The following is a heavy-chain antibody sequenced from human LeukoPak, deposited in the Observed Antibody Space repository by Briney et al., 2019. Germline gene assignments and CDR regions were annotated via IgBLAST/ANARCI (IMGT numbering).Heavy chain of an antibody. Sequence: PGGSLRLSCAASGFTFSSYALTWVRQTPGKGLVWVSTITGSGAGTYYADSVKGRFTISRDNSKNTLYLQMNSLRAEDTAIYYCAKRTTFGLASYSFDSWGQGTLVTVSS. CDR2: ITGSGAGT. D-gene: IGHD1-1*01. CDR3: AKRTTFGLASYSFDS. CDR1: GFTFSSYA. V-gene: IGHV3-23*01. J-gene: IGHJ4*02.